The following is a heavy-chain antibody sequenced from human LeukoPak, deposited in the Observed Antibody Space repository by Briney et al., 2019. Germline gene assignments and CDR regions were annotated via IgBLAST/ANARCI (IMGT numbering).Heavy chain of an antibody. CDR3: ARGTRLYSSSWSSLAFDI. CDR1: GCTFTSYV. J-gene: IGHJ3*02. Sequence: ASVTVSCKSSGCTFTSYVIYWVRQATGQGLEWMGWVNPNSGYAVSEQKFQGRVTMIRNTSMSTAYMELSSLRSEDTAVYYCARGTRLYSSSWSSLAFDIWGQGTMVTVSS. V-gene: IGHV1-8*01. CDR2: VNPNSGYA. D-gene: IGHD6-13*01.